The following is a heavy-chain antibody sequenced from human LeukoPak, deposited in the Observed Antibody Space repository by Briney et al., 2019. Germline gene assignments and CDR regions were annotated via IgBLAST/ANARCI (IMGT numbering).Heavy chain of an antibody. Sequence: GGSLRLSCAASGFTFSSYAMSWVRQTPGKGLEWVSAISGSGGSTYYADSVKGRFTISRDNSKNTLYLQMNSLRTEDTAVYFCARGLYGSGTYPPCYYFDFWGQGTLVTVSS. D-gene: IGHD3-10*01. V-gene: IGHV3-23*01. J-gene: IGHJ4*02. CDR3: ARGLYGSGTYPPCYYFDF. CDR2: ISGSGGST. CDR1: GFTFSSYA.